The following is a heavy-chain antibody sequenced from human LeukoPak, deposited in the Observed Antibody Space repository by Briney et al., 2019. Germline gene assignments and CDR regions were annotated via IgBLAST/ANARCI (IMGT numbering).Heavy chain of an antibody. V-gene: IGHV4-39*01. CDR1: GGSISSSGYY. D-gene: IGHD3-16*02. CDR3: ARNVRLGSGELSFAPFKNWFDP. Sequence: SETLSLTCTVSGGSISSSGYYRGWIRQPPGKGLEWIGSTYYSGTTYYNPSLKSRVTISIDTSKNQFSLKLSSVTAADTAVYYCARNVRLGSGELSFAPFKNWFDPWGQGTLVTVSS. J-gene: IGHJ5*02. CDR2: TYYSGTT.